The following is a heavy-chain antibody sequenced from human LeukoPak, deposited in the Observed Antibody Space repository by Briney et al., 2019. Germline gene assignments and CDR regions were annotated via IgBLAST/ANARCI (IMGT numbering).Heavy chain of an antibody. CDR2: IYYSGST. Sequence: SETLSLTCTVSGGSISSYYWSWIRQPPGKGLEWIGYIYYSGSTNYNPSLKSRVTISVDTSKNQFSLKLSSVAAADTAVYYCARGRGYYGSGSHRFDPWGQGTLVTVSS. CDR1: GGSISSYY. J-gene: IGHJ5*02. V-gene: IGHV4-59*12. CDR3: ARGRGYYGSGSHRFDP. D-gene: IGHD3-10*01.